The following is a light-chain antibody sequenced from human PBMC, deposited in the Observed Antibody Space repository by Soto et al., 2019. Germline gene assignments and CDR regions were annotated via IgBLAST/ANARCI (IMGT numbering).Light chain of an antibody. CDR1: QSVNRK. V-gene: IGKV3-20*01. CDR2: GAS. Sequence: TQSPSTLSLSQEERATLSCGASQSVNRKLAWYQQKPGRAPRLLIYGASTRATGIPERFSGSGSGTDFTLTISRLEPEDFKVYYCQQYGTLPTTFGPGTKVDIK. J-gene: IGKJ3*01. CDR3: QQYGTLPTT.